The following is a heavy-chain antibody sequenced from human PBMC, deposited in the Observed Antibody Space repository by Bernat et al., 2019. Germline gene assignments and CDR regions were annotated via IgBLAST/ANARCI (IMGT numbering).Heavy chain of an antibody. J-gene: IGHJ6*03. V-gene: IGHV4-38-2*01. D-gene: IGHD2-15*01. CDR3: ARVVATPQRAGYYYYYLGV. CDR1: GYSISSGYY. Sequence: QVQLQESGPGLVKPSETLSLTCAVSGYSISSGYYWGWIRQPPGKGLEWIGSIYHSGSTYYNPSLKSRVTISVDTSKNQFSLKLSSLTAADTAVYYCARVVATPQRAGYYYYYLGVWGKGTTVTVSS. CDR2: IYHSGST.